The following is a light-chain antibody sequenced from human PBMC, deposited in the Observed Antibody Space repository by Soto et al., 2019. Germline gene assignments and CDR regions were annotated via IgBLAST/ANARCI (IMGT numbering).Light chain of an antibody. CDR3: QPYNKWWT. J-gene: IGKJ1*01. CDR2: TIS. CDR1: ETVNSN. V-gene: IGKV3-15*01. Sequence: EVVMTQSPATLSVSPGERATLSCRASETVNSNLAWYQQKPVQAPRLLIYTISIRATGVPARFSVSVSGTEFTLTISRLQSEDFGVYSCQPYNKWWTFCQVTKVEIK.